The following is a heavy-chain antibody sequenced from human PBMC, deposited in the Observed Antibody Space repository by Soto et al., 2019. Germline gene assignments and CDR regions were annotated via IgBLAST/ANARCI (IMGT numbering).Heavy chain of an antibody. CDR3: VKVFSAYCSGGNCYGSWFDY. Sequence: HPGGSLRLSCSASGYTFNSYAMHWVRQAPGKGLEYVSAISSNGGSTYYADSVKGRFTISGDNSKNTLYLQMSSLRAEDTAVYYCVKVFSAYCSGGNCYGSWFDYWGQGTLVTVSS. CDR2: ISSNGGST. V-gene: IGHV3-64D*08. CDR1: GYTFNSYA. D-gene: IGHD2-15*01. J-gene: IGHJ4*02.